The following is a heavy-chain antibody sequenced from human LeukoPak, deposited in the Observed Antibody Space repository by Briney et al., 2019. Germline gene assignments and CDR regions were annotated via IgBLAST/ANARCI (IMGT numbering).Heavy chain of an antibody. CDR1: GFTFSGYW. CDR3: ARVAKERVGGVYYFDY. J-gene: IGHJ4*02. V-gene: IGHV3-7*01. D-gene: IGHD1-1*01. Sequence: PGGSLRLSCAASGFTFSGYWMSWVRQAPGKGLEWVANIKHDGSEKYYVDSVKGRFTISRDNAKNSLYLQMNSLRAGDTAVYYCARVAKERVGGVYYFDYWGQGTLVTVSS. CDR2: IKHDGSEK.